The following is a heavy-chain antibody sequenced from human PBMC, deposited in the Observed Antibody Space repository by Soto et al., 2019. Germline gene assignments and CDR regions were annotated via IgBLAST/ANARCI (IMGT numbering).Heavy chain of an antibody. V-gene: IGHV1-69*02. Sequence: ASVKVSCKASGGTFSSYTISWVRQAPGQGLEWMGRIIPILGIANYAQKFQGRVTITADKSTSTAYMELSSLRSEDTAVYYCARSGAAARYSQTFDYWGQGTLVTVSS. CDR1: GGTFSSYT. D-gene: IGHD6-6*01. J-gene: IGHJ4*02. CDR3: ARSGAAARYSQTFDY. CDR2: IIPILGIA.